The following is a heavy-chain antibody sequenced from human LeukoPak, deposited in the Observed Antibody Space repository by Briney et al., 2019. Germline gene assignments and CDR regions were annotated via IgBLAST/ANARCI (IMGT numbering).Heavy chain of an antibody. CDR3: ARATVAATLRSFDY. CDR2: INHSGST. J-gene: IGHJ4*02. V-gene: IGHV4-34*01. D-gene: IGHD2-15*01. Sequence: SETLSLTCAVYGGSFSGYYWSWIRQPPGKGLEWIGEINHSGSTNYNPSLKSRVTISVDTSKNQFSLKLSSVTAADTAVYYRARATVAATLRSFDYWGQGTLVTVSS. CDR1: GGSFSGYY.